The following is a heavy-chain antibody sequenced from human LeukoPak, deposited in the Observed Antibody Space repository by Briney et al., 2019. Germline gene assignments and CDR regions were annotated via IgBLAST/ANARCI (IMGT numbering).Heavy chain of an antibody. CDR3: AAVGNDY. CDR1: GGSFSGYY. J-gene: IGHJ4*02. V-gene: IGHV4-34*01. CDR2: INHSGST. Sequence: SETLSLTCAVYGGSFSGYYWSWIRQPPGKGLEWIGEINHSGSTNYNPSLKSRVTISVDTSKNQFSLKLSSVTAADTAVYYCAAVGNDYWGQGTLVTVSS. D-gene: IGHD6-19*01.